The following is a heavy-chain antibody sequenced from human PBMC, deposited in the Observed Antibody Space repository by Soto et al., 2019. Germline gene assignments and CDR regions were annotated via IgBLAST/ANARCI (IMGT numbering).Heavy chain of an antibody. D-gene: IGHD3-10*01. J-gene: IGHJ6*02. CDR3: ARDYYGSGSYGLHYHYYYGMDV. CDR1: GYTFTSYG. V-gene: IGHV1-18*01. Sequence: ASVKVSCKASGYTFTSYGISWVRQAPGQGLEWMGWISAYNGNTNYAQKLQGRVTMTTDTSTSTAYMELRSLRSDDTAVYYCARDYYGSGSYGLHYHYYYGMDVWGQGTTVTVSS. CDR2: ISAYNGNT.